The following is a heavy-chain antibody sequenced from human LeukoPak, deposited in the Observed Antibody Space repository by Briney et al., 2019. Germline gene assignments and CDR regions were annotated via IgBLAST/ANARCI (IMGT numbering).Heavy chain of an antibody. Sequence: ASVKVSCKASGYTFTCYYMHWVRQAPGQGLEWMGWINPNSGGTNYAQKFQGRVTMTRDTSISTAYMELSRLRSDDTAVYYCAAWKIAAAGTTYFDYWGQGTLVTVSS. CDR2: INPNSGGT. V-gene: IGHV1-2*02. J-gene: IGHJ4*02. CDR3: AAWKIAAAGTTYFDY. CDR1: GYTFTCYY. D-gene: IGHD6-13*01.